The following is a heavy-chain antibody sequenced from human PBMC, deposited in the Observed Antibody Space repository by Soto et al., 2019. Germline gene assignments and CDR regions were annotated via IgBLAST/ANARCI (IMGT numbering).Heavy chain of an antibody. Sequence: ASVKVSCKASGYIFTSYGISWVRQAPGQGLEWMGWISAHNGNTNYAQKLQGRVTMTTDTSTSTAYMELRSLRSDDTAVYYCARSHDYGDPYYFDYWGQGTLVTVSS. D-gene: IGHD4-17*01. J-gene: IGHJ4*02. CDR1: GYIFTSYG. V-gene: IGHV1-18*01. CDR2: ISAHNGNT. CDR3: ARSHDYGDPYYFDY.